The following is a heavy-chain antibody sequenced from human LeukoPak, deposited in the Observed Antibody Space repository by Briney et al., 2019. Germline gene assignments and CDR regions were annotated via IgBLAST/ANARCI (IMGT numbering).Heavy chain of an antibody. CDR2: IKQDGSEK. J-gene: IGHJ4*02. D-gene: IGHD3-10*01. V-gene: IGHV3-7*03. Sequence: GGSLRLSCAASGFTFSSYWMSWVRQAPGKGLEWVANIKQDGSEKYYVDSVKGRFTISRDNAKNSLYLQMNSLRAEDTALYYCAKARRKNYGSGSYVFDYWGQGTLVTVSS. CDR1: GFTFSSYW. CDR3: AKARRKNYGSGSYVFDY.